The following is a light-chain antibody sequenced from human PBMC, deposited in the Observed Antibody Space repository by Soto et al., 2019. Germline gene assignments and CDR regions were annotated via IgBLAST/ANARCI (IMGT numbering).Light chain of an antibody. CDR2: DVS. CDR1: SSDIGGYDY. Sequence: QSALTQPASVSGSPGQSITISCTGTSSDIGGYDYVSWYQQYPGKAPKLMIYDVSNRPSGVSDRFSGSKSANTASLTISGLQAEDEADYYCNSYTTSSRLYVFGTGTKLTVL. V-gene: IGLV2-14*01. CDR3: NSYTTSSRLYV. J-gene: IGLJ1*01.